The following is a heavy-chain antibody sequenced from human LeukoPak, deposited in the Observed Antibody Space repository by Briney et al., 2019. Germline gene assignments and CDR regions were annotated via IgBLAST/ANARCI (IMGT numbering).Heavy chain of an antibody. D-gene: IGHD2-15*01. CDR3: AKVPSGRYCSGGSCYFDY. CDR2: IIPIFGTA. V-gene: IGHV1-69*05. Sequence: ASVKVSCKASGGTFSSYAISWVRQAPGQGLVWMGGIIPIFGTANYAQKFQGRVTITTDESPSTAYMELSSLRSEDTAVYYCAKVPSGRYCSGGSCYFDYWGQGTLVTVSS. CDR1: GGTFSSYA. J-gene: IGHJ4*02.